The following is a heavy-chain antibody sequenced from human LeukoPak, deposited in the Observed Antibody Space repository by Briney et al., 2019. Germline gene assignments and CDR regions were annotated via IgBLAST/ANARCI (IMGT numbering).Heavy chain of an antibody. CDR1: GGTFSSYA. D-gene: IGHD3-10*01. CDR3: ARGRGSGIGYAFDI. J-gene: IGHJ3*02. V-gene: IGHV1-2*04. CDR2: INPNSGGT. Sequence: ASVKVSCKASGGTFSSYAISWVRQAPGQGLEWMGWINPNSGGTNYAQKFQGWVTMTRDTSISTAYMELSRLRSDDTAVYYCARGRGSGIGYAFDIWGQGTMVTVSS.